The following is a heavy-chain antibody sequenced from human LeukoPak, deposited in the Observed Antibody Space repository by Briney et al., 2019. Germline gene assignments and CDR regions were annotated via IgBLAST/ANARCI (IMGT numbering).Heavy chain of an antibody. Sequence: QTGGSLRLSCAASGFTFSSYGMHWVRQAPGKGLEWVAFIRYDGSNKYYADSVKGRFTISRDNSKNTLYLQMNSLRAEDTAVYYCAKDPGDSSGYSDYWGQGTLVTVSS. J-gene: IGHJ4*02. D-gene: IGHD3-22*01. CDR3: AKDPGDSSGYSDY. CDR1: GFTFSSYG. CDR2: IRYDGSNK. V-gene: IGHV3-30*02.